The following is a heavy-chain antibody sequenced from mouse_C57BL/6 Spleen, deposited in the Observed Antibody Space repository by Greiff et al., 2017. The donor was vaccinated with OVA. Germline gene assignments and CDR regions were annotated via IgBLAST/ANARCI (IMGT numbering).Heavy chain of an antibody. V-gene: IGHV5-17*01. Sequence: EVKLQESGGGLVKPGGSLKLSCAASGFTFSDYGMHWVRQAPEKGLEWVAYISSGSSTIYYADTVKGRFTISRDNAKNTLFLQMTSLRSEDTAMYYCARNGNYLAWFAYWGQGTLVTVSA. J-gene: IGHJ3*01. D-gene: IGHD2-1*01. CDR1: GFTFSDYG. CDR3: ARNGNYLAWFAY. CDR2: ISSGSSTI.